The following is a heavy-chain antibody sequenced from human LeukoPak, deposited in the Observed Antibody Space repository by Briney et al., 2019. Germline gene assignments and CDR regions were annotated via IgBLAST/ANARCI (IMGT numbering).Heavy chain of an antibody. CDR2: IHTSGST. CDR3: AKGARIAARRGLFDP. CDR1: GVSISSYY. V-gene: IGHV4-4*07. Sequence: SETLSLTCNVSGVSISSYYWSWIRQPAGKGLEWIGRIHTSGSTNYNPSLKSRVTMSVDTSKNQFSLKLSSVTAADTAVYYCAKGARIAARRGLFDPWGQGTLVTVSS. D-gene: IGHD6-6*01. J-gene: IGHJ5*02.